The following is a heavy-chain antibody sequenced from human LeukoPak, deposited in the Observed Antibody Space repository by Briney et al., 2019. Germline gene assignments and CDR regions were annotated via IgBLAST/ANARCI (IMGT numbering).Heavy chain of an antibody. Sequence: EGSLRLSCAASGFTFSSYGMHWVRQAPGKGLEWVAFIRYDGSTKYYADSVKGRFTISRDNSKNTLYLQMNSLRAEDTAVYYCAKSTTGRINRGYFDYWGQGTLVTVSS. CDR3: AKSTTGRINRGYFDY. J-gene: IGHJ4*02. V-gene: IGHV3-30*02. CDR1: GFTFSSYG. D-gene: IGHD2-15*01. CDR2: IRYDGSTK.